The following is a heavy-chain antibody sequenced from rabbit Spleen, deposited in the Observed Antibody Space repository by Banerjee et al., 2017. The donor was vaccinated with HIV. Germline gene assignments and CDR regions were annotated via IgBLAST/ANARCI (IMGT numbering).Heavy chain of an antibody. CDR3: ARDVWIVVAGVNYGMDL. V-gene: IGHV1S40*01. Sequence: QSLEESGGDLVKPGASLTLTCTASGFSFSITYYMCWVRQAPGKGLEWIACIDSGGSGSAAYANWAKGRFTISKTSSTTVTLQMTSLTAADTATYFCARDVWIVVAGVNYGMDLWGPGTLVT. D-gene: IGHD4-1*01. J-gene: IGHJ6*01. CDR1: GFSFSITYY. CDR2: IDSGGSGSA.